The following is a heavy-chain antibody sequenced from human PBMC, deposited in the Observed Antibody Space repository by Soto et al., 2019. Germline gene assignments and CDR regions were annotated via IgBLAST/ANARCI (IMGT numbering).Heavy chain of an antibody. CDR3: ARHGLGATPYYSYYYGMAV. CDR1: GYSFTSYW. D-gene: IGHD1-26*01. Sequence: PGESLKISCKGSGYSFTSYWIGWVRQMPGKGLEWMGIIYPGDSDTRYSPSFQGQVTISADKSISTAYLQWSSLKASDTAMYYCARHGLGATPYYSYYYGMAVGGQGTPVTVSS. J-gene: IGHJ6*02. CDR2: IYPGDSDT. V-gene: IGHV5-51*01.